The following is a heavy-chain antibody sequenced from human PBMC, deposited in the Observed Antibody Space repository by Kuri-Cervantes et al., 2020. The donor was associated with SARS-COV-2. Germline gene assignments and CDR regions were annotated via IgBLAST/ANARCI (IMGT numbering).Heavy chain of an antibody. Sequence: SETLSLTCTVSGGSISSSSYYWGWIRQPPGKGLEWVGSIYYSGSTYYNPPLKSRVTISVDTSKNQFSLKLSSVTAADTAVYYCARRHEIVPDYWGQGTLVTVSS. J-gene: IGHJ4*02. D-gene: IGHD2/OR15-2a*01. CDR3: ARRHEIVPDY. CDR2: IYYSGST. V-gene: IGHV4-39*07. CDR1: GGSISSSSYY.